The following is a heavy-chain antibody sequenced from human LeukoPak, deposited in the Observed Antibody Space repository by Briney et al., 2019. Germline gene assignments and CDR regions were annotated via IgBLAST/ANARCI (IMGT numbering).Heavy chain of an antibody. V-gene: IGHV3-7*01. D-gene: IGHD3-3*01. CDR1: GFTFSSYW. CDR2: IKQDGSEK. CDR3: ARDFDGALWSGYPDY. J-gene: IGHJ4*02. Sequence: PGGSLRLSCAASGFTFSSYWMSWVRQAPGKGLEWVANIKQDGSEKYYVDSVKGRFTISRDNAKNSLYLQMNSLRAEDTAVYYCARDFDGALWSGYPDYWGQGTLVTVSS.